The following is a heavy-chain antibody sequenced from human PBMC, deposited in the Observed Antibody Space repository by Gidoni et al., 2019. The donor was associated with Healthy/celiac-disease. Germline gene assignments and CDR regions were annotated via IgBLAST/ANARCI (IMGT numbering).Heavy chain of an antibody. CDR3: ARSGRGGDGYKHDAFDI. J-gene: IGHJ3*02. V-gene: IGHV2-70*15. Sequence: QVTLRESGPALVKPTQTLTLTCTFSGFSLSTSGMCVSWIRQPPGKALEWLARIDWDDDKYYSTSLKTRLTISKDTSKNQVVLTMTNMDPVDTATYYCARSGRGGDGYKHDAFDIWGQGTMVTVSS. CDR1: GFSLSTSGMC. CDR2: IDWDDDK. D-gene: IGHD5-12*01.